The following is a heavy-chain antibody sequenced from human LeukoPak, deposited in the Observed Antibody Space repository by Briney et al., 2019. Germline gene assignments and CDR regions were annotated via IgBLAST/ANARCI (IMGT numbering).Heavy chain of an antibody. J-gene: IGHJ6*02. V-gene: IGHV4-39*02. CDR3: ARDPEHGMDV. Sequence: SETLSLTCTVSGGSISSSSYYWGWIRQPPGKGLEWIGSIYYSGSTYYNPSLKSRVTISVDTSKNQFSLKLSSVTAADTAVYYCARDPEHGMDVWGQGTTVTVSS. CDR1: GGSISSSSYY. CDR2: IYYSGST.